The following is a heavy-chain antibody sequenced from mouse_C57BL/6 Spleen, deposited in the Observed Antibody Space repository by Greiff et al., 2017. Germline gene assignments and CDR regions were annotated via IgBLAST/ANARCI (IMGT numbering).Heavy chain of an antibody. V-gene: IGHV1-82*01. Sequence: QVQLQQSGPELVKPGASVKISCKASGYAFSSSWMNWVKQRPGKGLEWIGRIYPGDGDTNYNGKFKGKATLTADKSSSTAYMQLSSLTSEDSAVYVCARAGVGLYYFDDWGQGTTLTVSS. CDR3: ARAGVGLYYFDD. D-gene: IGHD6-1*01. J-gene: IGHJ2*01. CDR1: GYAFSSSW. CDR2: IYPGDGDT.